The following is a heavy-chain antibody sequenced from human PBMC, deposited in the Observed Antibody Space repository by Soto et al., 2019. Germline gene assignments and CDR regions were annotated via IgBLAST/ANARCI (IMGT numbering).Heavy chain of an antibody. J-gene: IGHJ4*02. CDR3: ARDPPYCSSTSCPFDY. CDR1: GYAFTCYA. CDR2: INAGNGNT. Sequence: GASVKVSCKASGYAFTCYAMHWVRQAHGQRLEWMGWINAGNGNTKYSQKFQGRVTITRDTSASTAYMELSSLRSEDTAVYYCARDPPYCSSTSCPFDYWGQGTLVTVSS. D-gene: IGHD2-2*01. V-gene: IGHV1-3*01.